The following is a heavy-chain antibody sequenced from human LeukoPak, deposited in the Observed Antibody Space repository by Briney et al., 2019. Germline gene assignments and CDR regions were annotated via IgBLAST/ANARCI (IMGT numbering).Heavy chain of an antibody. CDR2: ILYDGSNK. J-gene: IGHJ4*02. CDR1: GFTFSSYG. D-gene: IGHD5-12*01. V-gene: IGHV3-30*18. Sequence: PGRSLRLSCAASGFTFSSYGMHWVRQAPGKGLEWVAVILYDGSNKYYADSVKGRFTISRDNSKNTLYLQMNSLRAEDTAVYYCAKDQGIVATTFDYWGQGTLVTVSS. CDR3: AKDQGIVATTFDY.